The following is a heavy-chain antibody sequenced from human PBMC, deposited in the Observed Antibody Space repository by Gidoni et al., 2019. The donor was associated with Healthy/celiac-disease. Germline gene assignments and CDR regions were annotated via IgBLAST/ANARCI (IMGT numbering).Heavy chain of an antibody. Sequence: QVQLVESGGGVVQPGRSLRLSCAASGFTFSSYAMHWVRQAPGKGLEWVAVISYDGSNKYYADSVKGRFTISRDNSKNTLYLQMNSLRAEDTAVYYCARDFDWLHHVGFDYWGQGTLVTVSS. J-gene: IGHJ4*02. CDR1: GFTFSSYA. CDR3: ARDFDWLHHVGFDY. D-gene: IGHD3-9*01. CDR2: ISYDGSNK. V-gene: IGHV3-30*01.